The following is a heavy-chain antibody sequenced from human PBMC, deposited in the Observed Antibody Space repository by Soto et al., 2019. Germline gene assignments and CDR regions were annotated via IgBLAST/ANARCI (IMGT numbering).Heavy chain of an antibody. V-gene: IGHV3-30*18. CDR3: AKDFPRKRLGDYFDY. J-gene: IGHJ4*02. Sequence: RRLCCAASGFTVSSYGMHWVRQAPGKGLEWVAVISYDGSNKYYADSVKGRFTISRDNSKNTLYLQMNSLRAEDTAVYYCAKDFPRKRLGDYFDYWGQGTLVTVSS. CDR2: ISYDGSNK. CDR1: GFTVSSYG.